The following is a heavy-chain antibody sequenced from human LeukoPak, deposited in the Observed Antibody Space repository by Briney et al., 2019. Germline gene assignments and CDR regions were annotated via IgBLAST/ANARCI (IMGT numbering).Heavy chain of an antibody. Sequence: SETLSLTCTVSGGSMSSYYWSWIRQPPGKGLEWIGYIFTSGSSNYNPSLKSRVTISVDTAKNQFSLKLNSVTAADTAVYYCAGTGGGSRFNFDLWGRGTLVTVSS. CDR1: GGSMSSYY. D-gene: IGHD1-14*01. CDR3: AGTGGGSRFNFDL. CDR2: IFTSGSS. J-gene: IGHJ2*01. V-gene: IGHV4-4*09.